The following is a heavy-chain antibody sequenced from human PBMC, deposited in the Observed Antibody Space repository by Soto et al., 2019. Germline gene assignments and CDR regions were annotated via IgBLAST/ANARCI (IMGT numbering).Heavy chain of an antibody. CDR2: IYHSVST. V-gene: IGHV4-30-2*01. CDR1: GGSISSGGYS. Sequence: QLQLQESGSGLVKPSQTLSLTCAVSGGSISSGGYSWSWIRQPPGQGLEWIAYIYHSVSTYYNPSLKSRVTISVDRSKNQFSLTLSSVTAADPAVYSCARVPDYWGQGTLVTVSS. J-gene: IGHJ4*02. CDR3: ARVPDY.